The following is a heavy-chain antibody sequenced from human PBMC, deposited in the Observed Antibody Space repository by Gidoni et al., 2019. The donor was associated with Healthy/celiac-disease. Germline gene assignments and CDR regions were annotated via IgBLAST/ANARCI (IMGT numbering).Heavy chain of an antibody. CDR2: IKSKTDGGTT. D-gene: IGHD2-15*01. CDR1: GFTSSNAW. CDR3: TTDKVVAALATMVDY. J-gene: IGHJ4*02. V-gene: IGHV3-15*01. Sequence: EVQLVEAGGGLVKPGGSLRLSCASPGFTSSNAWRSGGRQAPGKGLEWVGRIKSKTDGGTTDYAAPVKGRFTISRDDSKNTLYLQMNSLKTEDTAVYYCTTDKVVAALATMVDYWGQGTLVTVSS.